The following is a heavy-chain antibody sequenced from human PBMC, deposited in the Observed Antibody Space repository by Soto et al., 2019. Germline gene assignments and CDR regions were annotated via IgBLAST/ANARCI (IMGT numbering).Heavy chain of an antibody. CDR3: ARHKDYSNYVGGYYYYYYMDV. J-gene: IGHJ6*03. Sequence: SETLSLTCTVSGGSISNYYWSWIRQPPGKGLEWIGYIYYSGSTNYNPSLKSRVTISVDTSKSQFSLKLSSVTAADTAVYYCARHKDYSNYVGGYYYYYYMDVWGKGTTVT. V-gene: IGHV4-59*08. D-gene: IGHD4-4*01. CDR1: GGSISNYY. CDR2: IYYSGST.